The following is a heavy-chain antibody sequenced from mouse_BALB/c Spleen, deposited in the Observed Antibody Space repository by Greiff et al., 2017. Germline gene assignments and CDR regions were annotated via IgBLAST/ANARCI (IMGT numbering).Heavy chain of an antibody. J-gene: IGHJ3*01. V-gene: IGHV5-12-1*01. CDR1: GFAFSSYD. Sequence: EVKLVEFGGGLVKPGGSLKLSCAASGFAFSSYDMSWVRQTPEKRLEWVAYISSGGGSTYYPDTVKGRFTITRDNAKNTLYLQMSSLKSEDTAMYYCARHGGYGYSAWFAYWGQGTLVTVSA. CDR2: ISSGGGST. CDR3: ARHGGYGYSAWFAY. D-gene: IGHD1-2*01.